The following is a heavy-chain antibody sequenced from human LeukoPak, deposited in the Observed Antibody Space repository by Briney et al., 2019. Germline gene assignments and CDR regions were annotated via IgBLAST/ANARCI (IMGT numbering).Heavy chain of an antibody. D-gene: IGHD6-6*01. J-gene: IGHJ4*02. V-gene: IGHV3-7*01. CDR3: ASESGIAARPTFDY. CDR2: IKQDGSEK. Sequence: GGSLRLSRAASGFTFSSYWMSWVRQAPGKGLEWVANIKQDGSEKYYVDSVKGRFTISRDNAKNSLYLQMNSLRAEDTAVYYCASESGIAARPTFDYWGQGTLVTVSS. CDR1: GFTFSSYW.